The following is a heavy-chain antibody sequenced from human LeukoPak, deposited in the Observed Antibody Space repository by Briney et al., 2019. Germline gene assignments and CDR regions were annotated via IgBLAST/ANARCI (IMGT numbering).Heavy chain of an antibody. V-gene: IGHV4-39*01. D-gene: IGHD3-3*01. CDR2: IYYNGNT. CDR3: ARLGRGYYQNSYYYYMDV. CDR1: GGSISSSTYY. J-gene: IGHJ6*03. Sequence: SETLSLTCTVSGGSISSSTYYWGWLRQPPGKGLEWIGGIYYNGNTYYNPSLQSRVTISVDTSKNQFSLKLSSVTAADTAVYYCARLGRGYYQNSYYYYMDVWGKGTTVTVAS.